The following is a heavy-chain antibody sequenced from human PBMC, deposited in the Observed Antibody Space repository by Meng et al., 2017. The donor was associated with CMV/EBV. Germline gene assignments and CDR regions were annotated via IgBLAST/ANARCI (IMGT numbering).Heavy chain of an antibody. Sequence: GGSLRLSCAASGFTFSSYWMSWVRQAPGKGLEWVAFIRYDGSNKYYADSVKGRFTISRDNSKNTLYLQMNSLRAEDTAVYYCAKDFYDFWSGYLIDYYYYYGMDVWGQGTTVTVSS. D-gene: IGHD3-3*01. CDR3: AKDFYDFWSGYLIDYYYYYGMDV. J-gene: IGHJ6*02. CDR1: GFTFSSYW. CDR2: IRYDGSNK. V-gene: IGHV3-30*02.